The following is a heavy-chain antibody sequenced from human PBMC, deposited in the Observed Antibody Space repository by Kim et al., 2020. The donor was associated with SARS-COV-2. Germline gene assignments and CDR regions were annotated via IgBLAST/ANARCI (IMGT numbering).Heavy chain of an antibody. V-gene: IGHV4-34*01. CDR2: INHSGST. D-gene: IGHD3-10*01. CDR3: AGLLWFGEEVNYYYYYGM. J-gene: IGHJ6*01. Sequence: SETLSLTCAVYGGSFSGYYCSWIRQPPGKGLEWIGEINHSGSTNYNPSLKSRVTISVDTSKNQFSLKLSSVTAADTAVYYCAGLLWFGEEVNYYYYYGM. CDR1: GGSFSGYY.